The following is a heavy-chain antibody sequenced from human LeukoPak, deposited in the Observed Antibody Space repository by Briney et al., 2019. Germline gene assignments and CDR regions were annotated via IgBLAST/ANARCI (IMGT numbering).Heavy chain of an antibody. J-gene: IGHJ4*02. CDR3: AKDPFGHSNGYYPTIFDF. V-gene: IGHV3-23*01. CDR1: GFTFSNYW. Sequence: PGGSLRLSCAASGFTFSNYWMTWVRQAPGKGLEWVSTISATGGTAYYADSVKGRFTISRDISKNTLYVQMNSLRAEDTALYYCAKDPFGHSNGYYPTIFDFWGQGTLVTVSS. D-gene: IGHD3-22*01. CDR2: ISATGGTA.